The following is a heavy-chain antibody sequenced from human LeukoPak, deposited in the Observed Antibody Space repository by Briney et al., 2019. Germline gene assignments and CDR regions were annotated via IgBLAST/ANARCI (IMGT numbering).Heavy chain of an antibody. Sequence: SVKVSCKASGGTFNNYTISWVRQAPGQGLEWMGGIIPIFGTANYAQKLQGRVTMTTDTSTSTAYMELRSLRSDDTAVYYCARDRGTEGYFDWLDHAFDIWGQGTMVTVSS. CDR3: ARDRGTEGYFDWLDHAFDI. J-gene: IGHJ3*02. CDR1: GGTFNNYT. CDR2: IIPIFGTA. D-gene: IGHD3-9*01. V-gene: IGHV1-69*05.